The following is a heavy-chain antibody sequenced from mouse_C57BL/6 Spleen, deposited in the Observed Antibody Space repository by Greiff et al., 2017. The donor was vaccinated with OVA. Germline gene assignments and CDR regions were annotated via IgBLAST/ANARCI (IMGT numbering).Heavy chain of an antibody. CDR3: AKERDYSNYDAMDY. J-gene: IGHJ4*01. V-gene: IGHV14-3*01. Sequence: EVQGVESVAELVRPGASVKLSCTASGFNIKNTYMHWVKQRPEQGLEWIGRIDPANGNTKYAPKFQGKATITADTSSNTAYLQLSSLTSEDTAIYYCAKERDYSNYDAMDYWGQGTSVTVSS. CDR2: IDPANGNT. D-gene: IGHD2-5*01. CDR1: GFNIKNTY.